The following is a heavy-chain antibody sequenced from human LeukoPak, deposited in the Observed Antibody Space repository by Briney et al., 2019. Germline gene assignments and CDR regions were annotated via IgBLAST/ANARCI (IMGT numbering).Heavy chain of an antibody. CDR3: ARRPAGAAVAVIYFGY. J-gene: IGHJ4*02. Sequence: SETLSLTCTVSGGSISSSSYYWVWIRQPPGKGLEWIGSINYSGSTYYNPSLRSRVTISVHTSKNQFSLKLTSVTAADTAVYYCARRPAGAAVAVIYFGYRGQRTLVTVSS. D-gene: IGHD6-19*01. CDR2: INYSGST. V-gene: IGHV4-39*01. CDR1: GGSISSSSYY.